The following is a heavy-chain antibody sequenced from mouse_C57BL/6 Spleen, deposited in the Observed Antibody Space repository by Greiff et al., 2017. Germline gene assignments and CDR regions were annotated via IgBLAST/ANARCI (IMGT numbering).Heavy chain of an antibody. Sequence: QVHVKQSGAELAKPGASVKLSCKASGYTFTSYGISWVKQRPGQGLEWIGEIYPRGGNTYYTEKFKGKATLTADKSSSTAYMELRSLTSEDSAVYFCARSDYYGSSEGFAYWGQGTLVTVSA. CDR1: GYTFTSYG. J-gene: IGHJ3*01. V-gene: IGHV1-81*01. D-gene: IGHD1-1*01. CDR3: ARSDYYGSSEGFAY. CDR2: IYPRGGNT.